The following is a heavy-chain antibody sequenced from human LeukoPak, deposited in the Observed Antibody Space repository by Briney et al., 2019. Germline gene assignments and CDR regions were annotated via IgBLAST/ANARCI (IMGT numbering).Heavy chain of an antibody. CDR3: ARDRAEYLRPDAFDI. CDR1: GGTFSSYA. CDR2: ITPIFGTA. J-gene: IGHJ3*02. D-gene: IGHD6-6*01. V-gene: IGHV1-69*05. Sequence: SVKVSCKASGGTFSSYAISWVRQAPGQGLEWMGRITPIFGTANYAQKFQGRVTITTDESTSTAYMELSSLRSEDTAVYYCARDRAEYLRPDAFDIWGQGTMVTVSS.